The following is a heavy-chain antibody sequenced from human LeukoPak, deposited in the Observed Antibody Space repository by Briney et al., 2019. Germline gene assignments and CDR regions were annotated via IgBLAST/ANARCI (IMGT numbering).Heavy chain of an antibody. Sequence: TPSETLSLTCAVSGHSISSGYYWGWIRQPPGKGLEWIGSIYHSGSTYYNPPLKSRVTISVDTSKNQFSLKLSSVTAADTAVYYCASLDIVVVPAAIGWFDPWGQGTLVTVSS. CDR1: GHSISSGYY. J-gene: IGHJ5*02. V-gene: IGHV4-38-2*01. CDR2: IYHSGST. D-gene: IGHD2-2*01. CDR3: ASLDIVVVPAAIGWFDP.